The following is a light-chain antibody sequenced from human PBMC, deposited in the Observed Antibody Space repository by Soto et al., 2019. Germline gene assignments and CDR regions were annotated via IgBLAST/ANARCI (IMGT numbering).Light chain of an antibody. CDR3: QKYNSAPLT. Sequence: DIQMTQSPSSLSASVGDRVTITCRASQGISNYLAWYQQKPGKVPKLLIYAPSTLQAGVPSRFSGSGSGTDFTLPISILQPDDVATYYYQKYNSAPLTFGSGNKVYI. CDR2: APS. V-gene: IGKV1-27*01. CDR1: QGISNY. J-gene: IGKJ3*01.